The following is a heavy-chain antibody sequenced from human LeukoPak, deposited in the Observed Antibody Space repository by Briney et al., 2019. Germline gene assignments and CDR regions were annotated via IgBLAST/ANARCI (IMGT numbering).Heavy chain of an antibody. CDR1: GFTFSSYA. V-gene: IGHV3-30-3*01. Sequence: PGGSLRLSCAASGFTFSSYAMHWVRQAPGKGLEWVAVISYDGSNKYYADSVKGRFTISRDNSKNTLYLQMNSLRAEDTAVYYCATVAIVVVPAAISWFDPWGQGTLVTVSS. CDR3: ATVAIVVVPAAISWFDP. CDR2: ISYDGSNK. D-gene: IGHD2-2*01. J-gene: IGHJ5*02.